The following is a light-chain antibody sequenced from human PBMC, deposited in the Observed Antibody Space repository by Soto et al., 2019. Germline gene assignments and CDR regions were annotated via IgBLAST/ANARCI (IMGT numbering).Light chain of an antibody. CDR2: GTS. CDR1: QNISRS. Sequence: EIVMTQSPVTLSVSPGERATLSCRASQNISRSLAWYQQKPGQGPSLLIYGTSTRAGGVPARFSGGGSGTDFTLTISRLEPEDFAVYYCQQHETLITFGQGTRLEIK. J-gene: IGKJ5*01. V-gene: IGKV3-15*01. CDR3: QQHETLIT.